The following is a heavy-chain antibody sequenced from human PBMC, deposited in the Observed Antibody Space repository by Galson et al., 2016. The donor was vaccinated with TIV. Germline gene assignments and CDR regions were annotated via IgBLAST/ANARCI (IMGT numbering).Heavy chain of an antibody. Sequence: SLRLSCAASGFTFSSFGMHWVRQAPGKGLEWVALIWYDGTNTYYADSVKGRFTISRDNSKNTLYVQMNSLRAEDTAVYYCARAPDYGGNFGGTGETHSYYFHYWGQGTLSPSPQ. CDR3: ARAPDYGGNFGGTGETHSYYFHY. CDR2: IWYDGTNT. V-gene: IGHV3-33*01. J-gene: IGHJ4*02. CDR1: GFTFSSFG. D-gene: IGHD4-23*01.